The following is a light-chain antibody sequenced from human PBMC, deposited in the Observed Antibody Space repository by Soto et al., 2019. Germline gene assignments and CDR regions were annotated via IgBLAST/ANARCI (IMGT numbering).Light chain of an antibody. Sequence: QSVLTQPASVSGVPGQAITISRTGTSRDVGGYNYVSWYQQHPGKAPKLMIYDVSNRPSGVSNRFSGSKSGNTASLTISGLQAEDEADYYCSSYTSSSTLGYVFGTGTKVTVL. V-gene: IGLV2-14*01. J-gene: IGLJ1*01. CDR3: SSYTSSSTLGYV. CDR2: DVS. CDR1: SRDVGGYNY.